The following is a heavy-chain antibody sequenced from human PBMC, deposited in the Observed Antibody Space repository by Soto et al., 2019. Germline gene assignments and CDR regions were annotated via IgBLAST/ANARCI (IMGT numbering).Heavy chain of an antibody. J-gene: IGHJ4*02. D-gene: IGHD3-10*01. Sequence: QVQLVQSGAEVKKPGSSVKVSCTASGGTFSRYGFTWVRQAPGQGFQWMGGIIPIFGTTHYEQNFQGRLSITADESTSTVYIELSNLRSDDTALYFFAPTYYPVEAPHYFDFWGQGTLVTVSS. CDR2: IIPIFGTT. CDR1: GGTFSRYG. CDR3: APTYYPVEAPHYFDF. V-gene: IGHV1-69*01.